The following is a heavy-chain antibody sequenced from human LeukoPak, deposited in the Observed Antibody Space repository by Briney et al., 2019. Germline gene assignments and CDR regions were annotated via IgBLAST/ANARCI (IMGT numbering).Heavy chain of an antibody. Sequence: PSETLSLTCAVYGGSFSGYYWSWIRQPPGKGLEWIGEINHSGSTNYNPSLKSRVTISVDTSKNQFSLKLSSVTAADTAVYYCARMNGEFFDYWGQGTLVTVSS. V-gene: IGHV4-34*01. CDR2: INHSGST. D-gene: IGHD3-10*01. CDR3: ARMNGEFFDY. CDR1: GGSFSGYY. J-gene: IGHJ4*02.